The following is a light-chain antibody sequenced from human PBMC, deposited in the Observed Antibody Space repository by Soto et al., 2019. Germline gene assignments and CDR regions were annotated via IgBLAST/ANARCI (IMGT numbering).Light chain of an antibody. CDR1: QSVSSSY. J-gene: IGKJ1*01. CDR2: GAS. V-gene: IGKV3-20*01. Sequence: EIVLTQSPGTLSLSPGERATLSCRTSQSVSSSYLAWYQQKPGQAPRLLIYGASSRATGIPDRVSGSGSGTDLTVTISRLKPEDFAVYYCQQNGRSWWTFGQGTKVEIK. CDR3: QQNGRSWWT.